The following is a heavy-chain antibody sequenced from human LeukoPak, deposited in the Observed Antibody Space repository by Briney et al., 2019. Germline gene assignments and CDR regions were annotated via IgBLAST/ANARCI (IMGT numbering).Heavy chain of an antibody. D-gene: IGHD3-16*01. CDR3: ARGGRPKYYSEY. V-gene: IGHV3-30*04. CDR1: GFTFSSYA. CDR2: ISYDGSDK. J-gene: IGHJ4*02. Sequence: GGSLRLSCAASGFTFSSYAMHWVRQAPGKGLEWVAIISYDGSDKYYADSVKGRFTISRDNSKSTLYLQMNSLRVEDTTVYYCARGGRPKYYSEYWGQGTLVTVPS.